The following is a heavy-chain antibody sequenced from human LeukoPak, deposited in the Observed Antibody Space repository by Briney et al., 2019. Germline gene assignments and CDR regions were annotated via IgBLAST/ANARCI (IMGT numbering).Heavy chain of an antibody. J-gene: IGHJ6*03. CDR2: INPNSGGT. V-gene: IGHV1-2*02. D-gene: IGHD2-15*01. CDR3: ARGAVVVVATDYYYYYMDV. CDR1: GYAFTGYY. Sequence: ASVKVSCKASGYAFTGYYMHWVRQAPGQGLEWMGWINPNSGGTNYAQKFQGRVTMTRDTSISTAYMELGRLRSDDTAVYYCARGAVVVVATDYYYYYMDVWGKGTTVTVSS.